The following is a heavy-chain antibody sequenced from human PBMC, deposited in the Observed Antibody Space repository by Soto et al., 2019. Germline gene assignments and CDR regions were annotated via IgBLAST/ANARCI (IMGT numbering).Heavy chain of an antibody. CDR2: LTDNGGGT. J-gene: IGHJ4*02. D-gene: IGHD3-22*01. Sequence: GGSLRLSCEASGFTFSAYAMIWVRQAPGKGLEWVSALTDNGGGTYYADSVKGRFTVARDNFKNTLYPQMNSLRAEDTAIYYCAKVVVPPSSGYYFDYWGQGALVTVSS. CDR1: GFTFSAYA. CDR3: AKVVVPPSSGYYFDY. V-gene: IGHV3-23*01.